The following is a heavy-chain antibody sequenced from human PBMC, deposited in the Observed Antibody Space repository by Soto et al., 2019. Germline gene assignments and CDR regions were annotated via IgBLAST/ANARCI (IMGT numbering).Heavy chain of an antibody. V-gene: IGHV3-30*14. CDR1: GFTFSIYA. Sequence: PGESLRLSCAAPGFTFSIYALHWVRQAPGKGLEWVAVMSPNGNNQYYADSVKGRFTISRDNSKNTLYLQMSSLRAEDTAVYYCVKDMAGAIDYWGQGTLVTVSS. J-gene: IGHJ4*02. CDR3: VKDMAGAIDY. CDR2: MSPNGNNQ. D-gene: IGHD1-26*01.